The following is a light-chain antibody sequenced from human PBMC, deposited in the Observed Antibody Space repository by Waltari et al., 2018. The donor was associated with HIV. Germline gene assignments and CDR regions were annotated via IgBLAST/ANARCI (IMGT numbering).Light chain of an antibody. CDR3: QSHDSSLSGSSV. J-gene: IGLJ2*01. Sequence: QSVLTQPPSVSAAPGQRITISCTGNSSNIGADYSVHWYQQVPGSAPKLLIYLNHNRPAGVPARFSCSRSGSSASLAITGLRPEDEADYYCQSHDSSLSGSSVFGGGTKLTVL. CDR1: SSNIGADYS. V-gene: IGLV1-40*01. CDR2: LNH.